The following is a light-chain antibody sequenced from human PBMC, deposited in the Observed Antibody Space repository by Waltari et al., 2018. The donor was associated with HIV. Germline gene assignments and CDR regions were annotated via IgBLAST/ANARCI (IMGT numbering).Light chain of an antibody. Sequence: QSVVTQPPSVSGAPGQRITISCTGSSSNRGAGFDVHWYQQLPRTAPNFIIYDHNKRPSGLPVLFSGSKSGTSASLAITGLQAADEAVYYCQSYDTSLSAVVFGGGTTLTVL. CDR2: DHN. V-gene: IGLV1-40*01. CDR3: QSYDTSLSAVV. J-gene: IGLJ3*02. CDR1: SSNRGAGFD.